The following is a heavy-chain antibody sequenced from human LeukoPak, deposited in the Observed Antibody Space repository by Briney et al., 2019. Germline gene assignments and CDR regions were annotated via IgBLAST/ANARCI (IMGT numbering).Heavy chain of an antibody. CDR2: IYYSGST. Sequence: PSETLSLTCTVSGGSISSSSYYWGWIRQPPGKGLEWIGSIYYSGSTYYNPSLKSRVTISVDTSKNQFSLKLTSVTAADTAVYYCARDSGNYRFDWWGQGTLVTVSS. CDR1: GGSISSSSYY. D-gene: IGHD1-26*01. CDR3: ARDSGNYRFDW. V-gene: IGHV4-39*07. J-gene: IGHJ4*02.